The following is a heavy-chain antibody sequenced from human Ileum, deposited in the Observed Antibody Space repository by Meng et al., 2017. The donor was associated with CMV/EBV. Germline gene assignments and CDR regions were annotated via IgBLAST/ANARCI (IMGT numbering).Heavy chain of an antibody. Sequence: SETLSLTCTVSGDSLRSHYWSWIRQSPGKGLEWMGYVYYSGSATYSDSLRSRITIAVDMPKNQVSLNLRSVTAADTAMYFCARGIGHASNNSHDFWGQGKLVTVSS. V-gene: IGHV4-59*11. CDR1: GDSLRSHY. CDR3: ARGIGHASNNSHDF. J-gene: IGHJ4*02. CDR2: VYYSGSA. D-gene: IGHD1-1*01.